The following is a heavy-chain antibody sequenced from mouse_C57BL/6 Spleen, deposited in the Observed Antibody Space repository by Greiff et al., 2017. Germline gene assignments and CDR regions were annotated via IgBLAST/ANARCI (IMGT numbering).Heavy chain of an antibody. CDR2: ISYDGSN. V-gene: IGHV3-6*01. Sequence: EVQLVESGPGLVKPSQSLSLTCSVTGYSITSGYYWNWIRQFPGNKLEWMGYISYDGSNNYNPSLKNRISITRDTSKTQCFLKLNSVTPEDTATYYCARDWGDPFDGYYEGFAYWGQGTLVTVSA. CDR3: ARDWGDPFDGYYEGFAY. CDR1: GYSITSGYY. D-gene: IGHD2-3*01. J-gene: IGHJ3*01.